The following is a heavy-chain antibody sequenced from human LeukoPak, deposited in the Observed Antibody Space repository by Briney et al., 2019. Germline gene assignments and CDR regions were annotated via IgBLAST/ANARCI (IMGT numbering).Heavy chain of an antibody. CDR3: AKDSRNDWRWGAFDV. D-gene: IGHD1-1*01. CDR1: GFTFSTYA. J-gene: IGHJ3*01. V-gene: IGHV3-23*01. CDR2: IVGSGGST. Sequence: GGSLRLSCAASGFTFSTYALSWVRQAPGKGLEWVSSIVGSGGSTFYADSVKGRFSISKDNSKHTLYLQMNTLRADDTAVYCCAKDSRNDWRWGAFDVWGQGTMVTVSS.